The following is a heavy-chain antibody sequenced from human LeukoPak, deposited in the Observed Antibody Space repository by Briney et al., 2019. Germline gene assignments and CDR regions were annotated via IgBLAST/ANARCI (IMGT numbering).Heavy chain of an antibody. CDR3: ARGFDTGY. Sequence: GGSLRLSCAASGFTFSSYAMSWVRQATEKGLKWVSSISSSSSYIYYADSVKGRFTISRDNAKNSLYLQMNSLRAEDTAVYYCARGFDTGYWGQGTLVTVSS. CDR2: ISSSSSYI. V-gene: IGHV3-21*01. J-gene: IGHJ4*02. CDR1: GFTFSSYA. D-gene: IGHD3-9*01.